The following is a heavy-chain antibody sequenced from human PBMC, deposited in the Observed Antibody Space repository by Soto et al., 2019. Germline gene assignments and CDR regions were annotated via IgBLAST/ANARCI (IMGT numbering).Heavy chain of an antibody. CDR2: ISYDGSNK. CDR1: GFTFSSYG. CDR3: AKNSGYSYGFPFEY. D-gene: IGHD5-18*01. Sequence: QVQLVESGGGVVQPGRSLRLSCAASGFTFSSYGMHWVRQAPGKGLEWVALISYDGSNKYYADSVKGRLTISRDNSKNTLYLQMNSLRAEDTAVYYCAKNSGYSYGFPFEYRGQGTLVTVSS. V-gene: IGHV3-30*18. J-gene: IGHJ4*02.